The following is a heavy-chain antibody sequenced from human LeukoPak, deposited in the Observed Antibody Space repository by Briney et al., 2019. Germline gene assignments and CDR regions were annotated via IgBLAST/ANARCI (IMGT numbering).Heavy chain of an antibody. CDR1: GFTFSRYAMH. J-gene: IGHJ4*02. D-gene: IGHD2-2*02. CDR3: ARPFGKRYTWDY. Sequence: GSLRLSCSASGFTFSRYAMHWVRQPPGKGLEWIGTIYYSGITYYNPSLKSRVTISVDTSESRFSLKLSSVTAADTAVYYCARPFGKRYTWDYWGQGALVTVSS. CDR2: IYYSGIT. V-gene: IGHV4-39*01.